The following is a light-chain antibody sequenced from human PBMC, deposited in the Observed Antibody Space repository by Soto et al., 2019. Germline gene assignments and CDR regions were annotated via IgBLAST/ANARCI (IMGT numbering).Light chain of an antibody. CDR1: QSVSSSY. CDR2: GAS. Sequence: EIVLTQSPGTLSLSPGERATLSCRASQSVSSSYLAWYQQKPGQAPRLLIYGASSRATGIPDSFSGSGSGTYFNLTISRLEHEDSAVYYCQQYGNSPTFGGGTKVEIK. CDR3: QQYGNSPT. J-gene: IGKJ4*01. V-gene: IGKV3-20*01.